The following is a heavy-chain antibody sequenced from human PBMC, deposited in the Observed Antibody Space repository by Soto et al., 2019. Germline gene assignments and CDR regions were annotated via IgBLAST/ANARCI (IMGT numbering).Heavy chain of an antibody. V-gene: IGHV3-21*01. D-gene: IGHD5-18*01. Sequence: EVQLVESGGGLVKPGGSLRLSCAASGFTFSSYSMNWVRQAPGKGLEWVSSISSSSSYIYYADSVKGRFTISRDNAKNSLYLQMNSLRAEDTAVYYCARDSVVDTAMGRSNFDYWGQGTLVTVSS. CDR2: ISSSSSYI. CDR3: ARDSVVDTAMGRSNFDY. CDR1: GFTFSSYS. J-gene: IGHJ4*02.